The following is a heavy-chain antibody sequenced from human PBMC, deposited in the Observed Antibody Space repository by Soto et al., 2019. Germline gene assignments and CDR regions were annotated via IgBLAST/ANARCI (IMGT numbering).Heavy chain of an antibody. Sequence: QLHLVQSGAEVKKAGSSVKVSCKASGGTVSSYAITWVRQAPGKGLEWMGVFIPIFVSAHYAPKFQGRITITEDDYTSTAYMEFRCHQSEDTAIYYCARDVASDTTGCREYDLRGQGTQVTVSS. D-gene: IGHD4-17*01. CDR3: ARDVASDTTGCREYDL. V-gene: IGHV1-69*01. CDR1: GGTVSSYA. J-gene: IGHJ4*02. CDR2: FIPIFVSA.